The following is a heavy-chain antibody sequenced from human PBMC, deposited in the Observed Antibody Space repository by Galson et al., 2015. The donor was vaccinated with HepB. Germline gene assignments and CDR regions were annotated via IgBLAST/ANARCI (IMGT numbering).Heavy chain of an antibody. CDR1: GFTLNTHA. V-gene: IGHV3-23*01. J-gene: IGHJ5*01. CDR2: LSGDSIII. D-gene: IGHD3-9*01. CDR3: AKFGARFDAWFDS. Sequence: SLRLSCAVSGFTLNTHAMAWVRQPPGKGPEWVSALSGDSIIIHYADSVKGRFTISKDNSENTLYLQMNSLRGEDTALYYCAKFGARFDAWFDSWGQGTLVTVSS.